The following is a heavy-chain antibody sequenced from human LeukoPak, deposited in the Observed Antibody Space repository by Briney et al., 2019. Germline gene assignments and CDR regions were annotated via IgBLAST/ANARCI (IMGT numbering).Heavy chain of an antibody. J-gene: IGHJ4*02. CDR1: GFTFSSCA. D-gene: IGHD2/OR15-2a*01. CDR2: TTGSGVTS. V-gene: IGHV3-23*01. CDR3: AKESTQVIEVHFDC. Sequence: GGSLRLSCTASGFTFSSCAMSWVRQPPGKGLQWVSTTTGSGVTSYYADSVKGRFTISRDNSKNTLYLEMNSLRADDTAVYFCAKESTQVIEVHFDCWGQGTLVTVSS.